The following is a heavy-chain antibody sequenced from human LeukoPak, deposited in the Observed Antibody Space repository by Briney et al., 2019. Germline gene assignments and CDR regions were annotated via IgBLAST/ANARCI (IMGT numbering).Heavy chain of an antibody. CDR2: IYSNGNT. CDR1: GGSISGNH. V-gene: IGHV4-59*08. CDR3: AIQTGCFAS. D-gene: IGHD3-9*01. Sequence: PSETLSLTCTVSGGSISGNHWSWIRQSPGKGPEWIGYIYSNGNTKYNPSLKSRVTMSLDASRNQFSLRLTSVTAADTAVYYCAIQTGCFASWRQGTLVTVSS. J-gene: IGHJ5*01.